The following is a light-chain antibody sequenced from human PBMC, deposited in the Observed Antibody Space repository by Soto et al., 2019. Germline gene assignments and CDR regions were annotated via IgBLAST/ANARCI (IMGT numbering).Light chain of an antibody. CDR2: DNN. V-gene: IGLV1-51*01. J-gene: IGLJ2*01. Sequence: QSVLTQPPSVSAAPGQKVTISCSGSSSNIGNNYLSWYQHLPGTAPKLLIYDNNKRPSGIPDRFSGSKSGTSATLGITGLQTGDEADYYCGTWDTSLSAVVFGGGTQLTVL. CDR3: GTWDTSLSAVV. CDR1: SSNIGNNY.